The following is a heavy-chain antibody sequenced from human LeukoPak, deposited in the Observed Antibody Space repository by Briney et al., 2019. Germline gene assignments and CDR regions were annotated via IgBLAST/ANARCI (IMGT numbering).Heavy chain of an antibody. D-gene: IGHD2-21*01. Sequence: SETLSLTCAVYGGSFSGYYWTWFRRPPGKRLEWIGEINHTGSTNFNPSLRSRVTLSIDPSKNQISLQLSSVTAADTAVYYCARLPGVVDFDSWGQGTLVTVSS. CDR1: GGSFSGYY. J-gene: IGHJ4*02. CDR3: ARLPGVVDFDS. V-gene: IGHV4-34*01. CDR2: INHTGST.